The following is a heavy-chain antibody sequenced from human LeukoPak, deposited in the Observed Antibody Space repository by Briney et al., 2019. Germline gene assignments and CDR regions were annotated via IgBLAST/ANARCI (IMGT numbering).Heavy chain of an antibody. D-gene: IGHD3-22*01. V-gene: IGHV3-30*03. CDR3: ARDRPMILIFGAFDI. CDR1: GFTFRSYG. J-gene: IGHJ3*02. Sequence: PGGSLRLSCAASGFTFRSYGMHWVRQAPGKGLEWVAVIAYDGSNKYYADSVKGRFTISRDNSKNTLYLQMNSLRAEDTAVYYCARDRPMILIFGAFDIWGQGTMVTVSS. CDR2: IAYDGSNK.